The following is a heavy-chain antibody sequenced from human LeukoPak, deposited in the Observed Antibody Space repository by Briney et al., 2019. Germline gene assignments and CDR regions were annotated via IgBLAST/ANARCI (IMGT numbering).Heavy chain of an antibody. D-gene: IGHD7-27*01. J-gene: IGHJ4*02. V-gene: IGHV3-23*01. CDR1: GFTMSHYG. Sequence: GGSLRLSCAASGFTMSHYGVSWVRQAPGKGLEWISGIRSAVETTHYADSVKGRFTISRDNSKSTLYLQMNSLRAEDTAVYYCANLNAPYWGNFDYWGQGTLSPSPQ. CDR3: ANLNAPYWGNFDY. CDR2: IRSAVETT.